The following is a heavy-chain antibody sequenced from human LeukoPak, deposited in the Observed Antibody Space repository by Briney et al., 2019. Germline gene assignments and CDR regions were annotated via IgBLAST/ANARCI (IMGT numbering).Heavy chain of an antibody. CDR1: GFSFSNAW. D-gene: IGHD5-12*01. CDR2: IKTKGDGATP. CDR3: TSNLVATSYFYHFDY. V-gene: IGHV3-15*01. J-gene: IGHJ4*02. Sequence: GGSLRLSCAASGFSFSNAWMSWVRQAPGKGLECVGRIKTKGDGATPDYAAPVKGRFIISRDDSTNTLYLQMNRLKTEDTAVYYCTSNLVATSYFYHFDYWGQGTLVTVSS.